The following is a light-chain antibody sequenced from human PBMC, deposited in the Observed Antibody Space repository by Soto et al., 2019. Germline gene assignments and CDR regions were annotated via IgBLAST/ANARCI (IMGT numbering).Light chain of an antibody. CDR1: ETVATN. CDR3: QQFSSYPLT. Sequence: EVVMTQSPATLSVSPGERATLSCRASETVATNLAWYQQKPGQAPRLLISGASTRAAGISDRFRGSGSGTEFTLTISSLRSEDFAVYYCQQFSSYPLTFGGGTKVEIK. V-gene: IGKV3-15*01. CDR2: GAS. J-gene: IGKJ4*01.